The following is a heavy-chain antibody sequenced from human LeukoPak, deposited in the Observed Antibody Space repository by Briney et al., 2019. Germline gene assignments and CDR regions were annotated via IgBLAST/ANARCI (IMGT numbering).Heavy chain of an antibody. CDR1: GLTFSSYA. D-gene: IGHD4-17*01. CDR3: AKSDYGDYFDF. CDR2: ISGSGGST. V-gene: IGHV3-23*01. J-gene: IGHJ4*02. Sequence: GGSLRLSCAASGLTFSSYAMSWVRQAPGKGLEWVSAISGSGGSTYYADSVKGRFTISRDNSKNTLFLQMNSLRAEDTAVYYCAKSDYGDYFDFWGQGTLVTVSS.